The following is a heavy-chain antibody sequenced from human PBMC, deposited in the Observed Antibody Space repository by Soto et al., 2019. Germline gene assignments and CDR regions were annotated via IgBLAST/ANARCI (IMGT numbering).Heavy chain of an antibody. CDR2: IDTRGTTI. CDR1: GLSFNSYE. CDR3: ARGVGLSGKYYALDI. Sequence: EVQLVESGGGLVQPGGSLRLSCAASGLSFNSYEMNWVRQSTGKWLEFVSYIDTRGTTITYAESVKGRFAISRDNAKNSLFLQMNSLRDEDTAVYYCARGVGLSGKYYALDIWGQGTMVTVSS. D-gene: IGHD1-26*01. V-gene: IGHV3-48*03. J-gene: IGHJ3*02.